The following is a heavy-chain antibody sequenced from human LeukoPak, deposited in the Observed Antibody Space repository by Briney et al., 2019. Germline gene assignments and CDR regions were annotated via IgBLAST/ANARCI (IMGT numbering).Heavy chain of an antibody. D-gene: IGHD3-3*01. CDR1: GYTFTSYG. J-gene: IGHJ3*02. CDR3: ARNDVTYYDFWSGYRYDAFDI. CDR2: ISAYNGNT. V-gene: IGHV1-18*01. Sequence: ASVNVSCKASGYTFTSYGISWVRQAPGQGLEWMGWISAYNGNTSYAQKLQGRVTMTIDTSTSTAYMELRSLRSDDTAVYYCARNDVTYYDFWSGYRYDAFDIWGQGTMVTVSS.